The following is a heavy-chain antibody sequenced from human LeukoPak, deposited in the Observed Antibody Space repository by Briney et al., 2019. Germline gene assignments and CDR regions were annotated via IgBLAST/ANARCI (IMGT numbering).Heavy chain of an antibody. CDR1: GFTVSSNY. D-gene: IGHD6-13*01. CDR2: IYSGGST. J-gene: IGHJ4*02. Sequence: PGGSLRLSCAASGFTVSSNYMSWVRQAPGKGLEWVSVIYSGGSTYYADSVKGRFTISRDNSKNTLYLQMNSLRAEDTAVYYCAREGPLVSSSWYLARSFGYWGQGTLVTVSS. V-gene: IGHV3-53*01. CDR3: AREGPLVSSSWYLARSFGY.